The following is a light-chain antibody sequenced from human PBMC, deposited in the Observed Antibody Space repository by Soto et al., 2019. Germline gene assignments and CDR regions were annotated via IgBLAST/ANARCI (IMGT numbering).Light chain of an antibody. Sequence: QSALTQPASVSGSPGQSITISCTGTSSDVGGYNYVSWYQQHPGKAPKLMIYDVSNRPSGVSNRFSGSKSGNTASLTISGLQDEDEDDYYCSSYTSSSTLFFGGGTKLTVL. V-gene: IGLV2-14*01. J-gene: IGLJ2*01. CDR2: DVS. CDR3: SSYTSSSTLF. CDR1: SSDVGGYNY.